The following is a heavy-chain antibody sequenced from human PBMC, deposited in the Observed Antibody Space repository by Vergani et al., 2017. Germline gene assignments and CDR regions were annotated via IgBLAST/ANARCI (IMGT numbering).Heavy chain of an antibody. J-gene: IGHJ6*03. V-gene: IGHV4-34*01. Sequence: QVQLQQWGAGLLKPSETLSLTCAVYGGSFSGYYWSWIRQPPGKGLEWIGEINHSGSTNYNPSLKSRVTISVDTSKNQFSLKLSSVTAADTAVYYCARGGWRGYSGYRTYYYYYMDVWGKGTTVTVSS. D-gene: IGHD5-12*01. CDR1: GGSFSGYY. CDR2: INHSGST. CDR3: ARGGWRGYSGYRTYYYYYMDV.